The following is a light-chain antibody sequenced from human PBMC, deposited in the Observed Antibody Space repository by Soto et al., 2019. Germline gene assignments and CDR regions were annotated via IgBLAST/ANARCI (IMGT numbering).Light chain of an antibody. CDR2: GVS. J-gene: IGKJ4*01. V-gene: IGKV3-15*01. Sequence: EIVMTPSPVTLSVSPGERATLSCRASQSVRSTYLAWYQQKPGQAPRLLIFGVSNRAAGIPARFSGSGSGTEFTLTISSLQSEDFAVYYCQQYGDWPLTFGGGTKVDI. CDR3: QQYGDWPLT. CDR1: QSVRSTY.